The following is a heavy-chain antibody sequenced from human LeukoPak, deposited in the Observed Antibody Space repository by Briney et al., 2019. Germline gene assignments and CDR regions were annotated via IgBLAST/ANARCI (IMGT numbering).Heavy chain of an antibody. CDR1: GFTVSNTY. CDR3: ARDQGFSYYFYYMDV. CDR2: INQDGSEK. J-gene: IGHJ6*03. V-gene: IGHV3-7*01. Sequence: GGSLRLSCAASGFTVSNTYMSWVRQAPGKGLEWVANINQDGSEKYYVDSVKGRFTISRDNAKNSLYLQMNSLRAEDTAVYYCARDQGFSYYFYYMDVWGKGTTVTVSS. D-gene: IGHD3-3*01.